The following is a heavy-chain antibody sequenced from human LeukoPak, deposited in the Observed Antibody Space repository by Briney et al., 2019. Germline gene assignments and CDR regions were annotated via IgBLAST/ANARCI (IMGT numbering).Heavy chain of an antibody. CDR3: ATKVVDMVRGVTWFDP. Sequence: PGGSLRLSCAASGFTFSSYGMHWVRQAPGKGLEWVAVISYDGSNKYYADSVKGRFTISRDNSKNTLYLQMNSLRAEDTAVYYCATKVVDMVRGVTWFDPWGQGTLVTVSS. CDR1: GFTFSSYG. CDR2: ISYDGSNK. V-gene: IGHV3-30*03. D-gene: IGHD3-10*01. J-gene: IGHJ5*02.